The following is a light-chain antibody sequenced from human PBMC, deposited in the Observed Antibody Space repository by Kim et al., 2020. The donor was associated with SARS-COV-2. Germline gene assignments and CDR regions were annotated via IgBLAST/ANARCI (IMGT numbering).Light chain of an antibody. CDR2: QDN. CDR3: QAWYSTYV. CDR1: TLGSKY. J-gene: IGLJ1*01. V-gene: IGLV3-1*01. Sequence: SYELTQPPSVSVSPGQTASITCSGDTLGSKYVCCYQQTPGQSPLLVIYQDNKRPSGVPERFSCSNSGTPATLTIRGTPPMYDADYYCQAWYSTYVFVIG.